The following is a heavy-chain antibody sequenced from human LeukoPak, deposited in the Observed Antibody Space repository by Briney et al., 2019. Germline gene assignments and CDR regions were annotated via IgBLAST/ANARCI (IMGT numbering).Heavy chain of an antibody. D-gene: IGHD3-3*01. CDR3: ARDHYDFWSGYYNQYFDY. Sequence: RGSLRLSCAASGFTFSSYSMSWVRQAPVKGLEWVSGISGSGGSTDYADSVKGRFTISRDNAKNTLYLQMNSLRAEDTAVYYCARDHYDFWSGYYNQYFDYWGQGTLVTVSS. J-gene: IGHJ4*02. CDR1: GFTFSSYS. CDR2: ISGSGGST. V-gene: IGHV3-23*01.